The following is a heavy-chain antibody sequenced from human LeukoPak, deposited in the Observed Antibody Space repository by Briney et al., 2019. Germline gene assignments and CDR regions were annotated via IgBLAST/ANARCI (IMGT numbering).Heavy chain of an antibody. CDR3: ARDWALVRGAQSGLLDS. V-gene: IGHV3-48*03. Sequence: GGSLRLSCAASGFTFSSYEMNWIRQAPGKGLEWVSYVSGSGQTINYADSVKGRFTISRDNARNSVFLQMNSLRAEDTAVYYCARDWALVRGAQSGLLDSWGQGALVTVSS. CDR1: GFTFSSYE. D-gene: IGHD3-10*01. CDR2: VSGSGQTI. J-gene: IGHJ4*02.